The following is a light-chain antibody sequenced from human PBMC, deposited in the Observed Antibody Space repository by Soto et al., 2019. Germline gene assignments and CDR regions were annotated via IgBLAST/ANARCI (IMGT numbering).Light chain of an antibody. CDR1: QTLNNY. J-gene: IGKJ4*01. V-gene: IGKV1-39*01. CDR2: AAS. CDR3: QQSFSPRLT. Sequence: DIQMTQSPSSVSASVGDRVSITCRASQTLNNYLTWFQQKPGKAPKVLIYAASTLQSGVPSRFSGSGSGAEFTLTISSLQPEDFATYYCQQSFSPRLTFGGGTKVDIK.